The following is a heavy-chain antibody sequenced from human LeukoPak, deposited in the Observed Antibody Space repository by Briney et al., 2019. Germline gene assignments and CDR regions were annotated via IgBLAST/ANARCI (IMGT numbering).Heavy chain of an antibody. V-gene: IGHV3-7*01. CDR2: IKQDGSEK. J-gene: IGHJ4*02. Sequence: GGSLRLSCAASGFTFSSYWMSWVRQAPGKGLEWVANIKQDGSEKYYVDSVKGRFTISRDNAKNSLYLQMNSLRAEDTAVYYCARDGEVATIGIDYWGQGTLVTVSS. D-gene: IGHD5-12*01. CDR3: ARDGEVATIGIDY. CDR1: GFTFSSYW.